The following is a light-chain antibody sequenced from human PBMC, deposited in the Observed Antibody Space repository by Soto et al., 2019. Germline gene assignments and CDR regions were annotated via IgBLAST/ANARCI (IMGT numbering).Light chain of an antibody. CDR2: DVS. V-gene: IGLV2-14*01. CDR3: SSYTSSTTYTFV. J-gene: IGLJ1*01. CDR1: IRDIGVYNY. Sequence: QSALTQPASVSGSPGQSITISCTGTIRDIGVYNYVSWYQQHPGKAPKVMIYDVSNRPSGVSNRFSGSKSGNTASLTISGLQAEDEADYYCSSYTSSTTYTFVFGAGTKLTVL.